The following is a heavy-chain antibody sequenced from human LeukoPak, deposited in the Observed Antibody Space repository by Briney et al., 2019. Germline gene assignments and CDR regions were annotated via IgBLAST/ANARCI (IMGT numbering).Heavy chain of an antibody. CDR3: ARTGGSYPYYFEY. V-gene: IGHV3-23*01. Sequence: GGSLRLSCAASGFTFSSYAMSWVRQAPGKGLEWVSAISGSGGSTYYADSVKGRFTISRDNSKNTLYLQMNSLRAEDTAVYYCARTGGSYPYYFEYWGQGTLVTVSS. CDR1: GFTFSSYA. D-gene: IGHD1-26*01. J-gene: IGHJ4*02. CDR2: ISGSGGST.